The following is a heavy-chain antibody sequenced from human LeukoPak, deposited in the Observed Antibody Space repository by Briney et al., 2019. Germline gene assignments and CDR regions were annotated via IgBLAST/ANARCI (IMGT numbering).Heavy chain of an antibody. D-gene: IGHD1-26*01. CDR2: IWYDGNNK. V-gene: IGHV3-33*01. CDR3: ARDRGSREDGMDV. Sequence: GRSLGLSCAASGFTFSSYGMHWVRQAPGKGLEWVAVIWYDGNNKYYADFVKGRFTISRDNSKNTLYLQLNSLRAEDTAVYNCARDRGSREDGMDVWGQGTTVTVSS. CDR1: GFTFSSYG. J-gene: IGHJ6*02.